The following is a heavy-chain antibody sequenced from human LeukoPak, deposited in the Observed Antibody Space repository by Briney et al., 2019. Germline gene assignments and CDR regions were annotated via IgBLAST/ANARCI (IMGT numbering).Heavy chain of an antibody. V-gene: IGHV4-30-4*01. Sequence: PSQTLSLTCTASGGSISSGDYYWSWIRQPPGKGLEWIAYMYYSGSTYYNPSPKSRVTMSADTSKNQLSLKLSSVTAADTAVYYCARPYYYDSRIDPWGQGILVTVS. J-gene: IGHJ5*02. CDR3: ARPYYYDSRIDP. D-gene: IGHD3-22*01. CDR2: MYYSGST. CDR1: GGSISSGDYY.